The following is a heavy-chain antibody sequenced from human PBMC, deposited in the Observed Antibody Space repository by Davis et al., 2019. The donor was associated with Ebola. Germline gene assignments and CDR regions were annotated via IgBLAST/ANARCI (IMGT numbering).Heavy chain of an antibody. Sequence: GESLKISCAASGFTFSSYSMNWVRQAPGKGLEWVSSISSSSSYIYYADSVKGRFTISRDNAKNSLYLQMNSLRAEDTAVYYCARDSSGATVDYWGQGTLVTVSS. CDR2: ISSSSSYI. CDR3: ARDSSGATVDY. CDR1: GFTFSSYS. J-gene: IGHJ4*02. V-gene: IGHV3-21*01. D-gene: IGHD6-19*01.